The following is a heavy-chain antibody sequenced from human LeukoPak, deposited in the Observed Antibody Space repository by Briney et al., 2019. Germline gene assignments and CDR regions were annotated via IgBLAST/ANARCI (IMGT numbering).Heavy chain of an antibody. J-gene: IGHJ4*02. CDR2: ISYDGSNK. Sequence: GGSLRLSCAASGFTFNSNAMHWVRQAPGKGLEWVAVISYDGSNKYYADSVKGRLTISRDNSKNTLYLQMNSLRAEDTAVYYCAGNEYDTYYFDYWGQGTLVTVSS. CDR3: AGNEYDTYYFDY. CDR1: GFTFNSNA. D-gene: IGHD3-22*01. V-gene: IGHV3-30-3*01.